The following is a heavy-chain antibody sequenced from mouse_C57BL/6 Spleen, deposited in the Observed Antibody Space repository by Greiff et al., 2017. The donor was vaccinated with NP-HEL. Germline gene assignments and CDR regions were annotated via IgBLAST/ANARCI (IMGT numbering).Heavy chain of an antibody. Sequence: QVQLQQSGPELVKPGASVKISCKASGYAFSSSWMNWVKQRPGKGLEWIGRIYPGDGDTNYNGKFKGKATLTADKSSSTAYMQLSSLTSEDSAVYCCARIWADYYAMDYWGQGTSVTVSS. CDR2: IYPGDGDT. CDR1: GYAFSSSW. J-gene: IGHJ4*01. CDR3: ARIWADYYAMDY. V-gene: IGHV1-82*01. D-gene: IGHD4-1*01.